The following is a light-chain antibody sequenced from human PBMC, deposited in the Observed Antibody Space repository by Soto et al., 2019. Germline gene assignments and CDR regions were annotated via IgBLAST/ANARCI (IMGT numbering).Light chain of an antibody. CDR3: QQVKTFPPT. CDR1: QDIRSY. Sequence: DIQLTQSPSFLSASVGDRVTITCRASQDIRSYLAWYQRKPGKAPKLLIYASSYLQSGVPSRFTGSDSGTEFTLTTTGLQPEDVATYYCQQVKTFPPTFGQGTKVEIK. V-gene: IGKV1-9*01. J-gene: IGKJ1*01. CDR2: ASS.